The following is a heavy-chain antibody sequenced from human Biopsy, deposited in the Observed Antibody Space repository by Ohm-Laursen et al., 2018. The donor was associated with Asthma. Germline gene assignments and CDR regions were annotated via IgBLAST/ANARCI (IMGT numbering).Heavy chain of an antibody. CDR2: VNSVFGTT. V-gene: IGHV1-69*13. CDR3: ARKAGSCISRTCYSLDF. D-gene: IGHD2-2*01. Sequence: SVKASCKSPGGTFNTYVIGWVRQAPGQGLEWMGGVNSVFGTTTYPQKFQDRVTITADDSTSTVYMELSSLRSEDTAVYYCARKAGSCISRTCYSLDFWGQGTLVTVSS. J-gene: IGHJ4*02. CDR1: GGTFNTYV.